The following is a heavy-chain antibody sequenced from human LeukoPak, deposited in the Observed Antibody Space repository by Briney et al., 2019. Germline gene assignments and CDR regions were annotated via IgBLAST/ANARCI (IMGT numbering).Heavy chain of an antibody. CDR2: IYYSGST. D-gene: IGHD6-6*01. J-gene: IGHJ4*02. CDR3: ARPISSSWEYYFDY. CDR1: GYSISSGYY. Sequence: SETLSLTCTVSGYSISSGYYWGWIRQPPGKGLEWIGSIYYSGSTYYNPSLKSRVTISVDTSKNQFSLKLSSVTAADTAVYYCARPISSSWEYYFDYWGQGTLVTVSS. V-gene: IGHV4-38-2*02.